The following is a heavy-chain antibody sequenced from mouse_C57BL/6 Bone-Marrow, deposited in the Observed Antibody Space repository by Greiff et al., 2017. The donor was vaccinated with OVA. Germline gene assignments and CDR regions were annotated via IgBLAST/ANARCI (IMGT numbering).Heavy chain of an antibody. Sequence: EVKLMESGGGLVKPGGSLQLSCAASGFTFSSYTMSWVRQTPEKRLEWVATISGGGGSTYYPDGVKGRFTISRDNAKNTLYLQMSSLRAEDTAVDYCTRKRRFDYWGQGTTLTVSS. D-gene: IGHD1-2*01. J-gene: IGHJ2*01. CDR2: ISGGGGST. V-gene: IGHV5-9*04. CDR1: GFTFSSYT. CDR3: TRKRRFDY.